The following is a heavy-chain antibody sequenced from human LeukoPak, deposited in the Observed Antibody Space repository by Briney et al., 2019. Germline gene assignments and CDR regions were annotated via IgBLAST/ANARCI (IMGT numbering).Heavy chain of an antibody. CDR1: GYTFTGYY. J-gene: IGHJ4*02. Sequence: GASVKVSCKASGYTFTGYYMHWVRQAPGQGLEWMGWINPNSGGTNYAQKFQGRVTMTRDTSTSTAYMELSRLRSDDTAVYYCARDDTSWDYFDYWGQGTLVTVSS. D-gene: IGHD2-2*01. CDR3: ARDDTSWDYFDY. CDR2: INPNSGGT. V-gene: IGHV1-2*02.